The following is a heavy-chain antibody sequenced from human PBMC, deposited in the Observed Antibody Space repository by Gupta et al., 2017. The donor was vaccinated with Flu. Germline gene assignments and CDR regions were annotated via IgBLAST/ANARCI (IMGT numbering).Heavy chain of an antibody. J-gene: IGHJ4*02. Sequence: EVQLVESGGGLVKPGGSRRLSCAASGFTSSNAWMSWVRQAPGKGLEWVGRIKSKTNDGTTDYAAPVKGRFTISRDDSKNTLYLQMNSLKTEGTAVYYCTTASRIVGATPDYWCQGTLVTVSS. CDR1: GFTSSNAW. CDR3: TTASRIVGATPDY. CDR2: IKSKTNDGTT. D-gene: IGHD1-26*01. V-gene: IGHV3-15*01.